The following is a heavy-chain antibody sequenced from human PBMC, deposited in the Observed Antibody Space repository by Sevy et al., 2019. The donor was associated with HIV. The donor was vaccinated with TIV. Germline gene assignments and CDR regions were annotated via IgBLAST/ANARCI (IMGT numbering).Heavy chain of an antibody. CDR2: FGIAGDT. D-gene: IGHD1-26*01. CDR3: ARKSTSYSHFDY. Sequence: GGSLRLSCAASGFTFSFYDMHWVRQATGKGLEWVSGFGIAGDTYYADSVKGRFTISRDNAKNSLYLQMNSLRAGDTAVYYCARKSTSYSHFDYWGQGTLVTVSS. V-gene: IGHV3-13*01. CDR1: GFTFSFYD. J-gene: IGHJ4*02.